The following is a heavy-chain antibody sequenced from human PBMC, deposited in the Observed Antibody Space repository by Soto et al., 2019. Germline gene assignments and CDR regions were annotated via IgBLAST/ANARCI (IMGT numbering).Heavy chain of an antibody. CDR1: GATFSSYT. J-gene: IGHJ6*02. D-gene: IGHD3-16*01. CDR3: ARPRFGGDYYYYALDV. Sequence: QVQLVQSGAEVKKPGSSVKVSCKTSGATFSSYTITWVRQAPGQGFEWVGRIIPILGISKYAQELQGSVTITADKSTSTAYMELSNLRSEDTAVYYCARPRFGGDYYYYALDVWGQGTTVTVSS. CDR2: IIPILGIS. V-gene: IGHV1-69*02.